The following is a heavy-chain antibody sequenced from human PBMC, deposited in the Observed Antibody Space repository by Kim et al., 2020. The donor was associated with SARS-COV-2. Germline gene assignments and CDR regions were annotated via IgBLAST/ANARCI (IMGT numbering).Heavy chain of an antibody. Sequence: GESLKISCKGSGYSFTSYWIGWVRQMPGKGLEWMGIIYPGDSDTRYSPSFQGQVTISADKSISTAYLQWSSLKASDTAMYYCARRVGYDSSGYYYDAFDIWGQGTMVTVSS. CDR3: ARRVGYDSSGYYYDAFDI. J-gene: IGHJ3*02. D-gene: IGHD3-22*01. V-gene: IGHV5-51*01. CDR2: IYPGDSDT. CDR1: GYSFTSYW.